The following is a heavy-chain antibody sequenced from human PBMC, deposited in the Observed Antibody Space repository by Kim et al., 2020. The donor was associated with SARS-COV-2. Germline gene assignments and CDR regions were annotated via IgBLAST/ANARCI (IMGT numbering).Heavy chain of an antibody. Sequence: GGSLRLSCAASGFTFSSYAMHWVRQAPGKGLEWVAVISFDGTNKYYADSVKGRFTISRDNSKNTLYLQMNSLRAEDTAVYYCASGNNDILTGYDYWGQGT. CDR3: ASGNNDILTGYDY. CDR2: ISFDGTNK. CDR1: GFTFSSYA. V-gene: IGHV3-30-3*01. D-gene: IGHD3-9*01. J-gene: IGHJ4*02.